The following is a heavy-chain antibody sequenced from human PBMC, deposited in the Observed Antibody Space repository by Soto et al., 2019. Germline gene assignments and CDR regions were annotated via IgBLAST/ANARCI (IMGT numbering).Heavy chain of an antibody. Sequence: QVQLVESGGGVVQPGRSLRLSCAASGFTFSSYGIHWIRQAPGKGLEWVALISYDGTTVKYADSVNGRFTLSRDNTKNTLYLQKNSLRAEDTAVYYCARDVYDYYDSSGYYPFQHWGQGTLVTVSS. CDR2: ISYDGTTV. D-gene: IGHD3-22*01. CDR3: ARDVYDYYDSSGYYPFQH. V-gene: IGHV3-30*03. CDR1: GFTFSSYG. J-gene: IGHJ1*01.